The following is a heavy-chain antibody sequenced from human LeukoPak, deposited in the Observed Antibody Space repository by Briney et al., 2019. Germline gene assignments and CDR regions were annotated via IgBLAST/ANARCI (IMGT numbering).Heavy chain of an antibody. V-gene: IGHV1-8*01. J-gene: IGHJ4*02. CDR1: GYTFTSYD. CDR2: MNPNSGNT. D-gene: IGHD5-12*01. Sequence: ASVKVSCKASGYTFTSYDINWVRQATGQGLEWMGWMNPNSGNTGYAQKFQGRVTITADKSTSTAYMELSSLRSEDTAVYYCARDNRPYGGYDYWGQGTLVTVSS. CDR3: ARDNRPYGGYDY.